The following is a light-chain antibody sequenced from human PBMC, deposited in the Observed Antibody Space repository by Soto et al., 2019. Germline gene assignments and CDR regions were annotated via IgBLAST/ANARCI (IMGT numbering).Light chain of an antibody. CDR1: SSDVGSYNL. V-gene: IGLV2-23*01. CDR3: CSYAASVV. J-gene: IGLJ2*01. CDR2: EGS. Sequence: QSARTQSASVSGSPGQSITNSCTGTSSDVGSYNLVSWYQQHPGEAPKLMIYEGSKRPSGVSNRFSGSKSGNTASLTISGLQAEDEADYYCCSYAASVVFGGATKLTVL.